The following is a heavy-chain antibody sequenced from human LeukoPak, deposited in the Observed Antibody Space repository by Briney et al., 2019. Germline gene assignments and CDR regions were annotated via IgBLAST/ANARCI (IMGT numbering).Heavy chain of an antibody. J-gene: IGHJ4*02. D-gene: IGHD6-19*01. Sequence: PGGSLRLSCAASGFTFSSYGMHWVRQAPGKGLEWVAFIRYDGSNKYYADSVKGRFTISRDNSKNTLYLQMNSLRAEDTAVYYCAKGGHGTSGIAVAGSYFDYWGQGTLVTVSS. CDR2: IRYDGSNK. CDR1: GFTFSSYG. V-gene: IGHV3-30*02. CDR3: AKGGHGTSGIAVAGSYFDY.